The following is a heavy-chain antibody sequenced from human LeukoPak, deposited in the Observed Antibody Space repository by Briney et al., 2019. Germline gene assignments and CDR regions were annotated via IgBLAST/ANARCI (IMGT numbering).Heavy chain of an antibody. CDR3: AKDGSSSGYPYYMDV. CDR1: GFTFSTYA. V-gene: IGHV3-23*01. D-gene: IGHD5-12*01. J-gene: IGHJ6*03. Sequence: GGSLRLSCEVSGFTFSTYAMSWVRQAPGKGLEWVSVISGSGGSTYYADSVKGRFTISRDNSKNTLYLQMNSLRAEDTAVYYCAKDGSSSGYPYYMDVWGKGTTVTVAS. CDR2: ISGSGGST.